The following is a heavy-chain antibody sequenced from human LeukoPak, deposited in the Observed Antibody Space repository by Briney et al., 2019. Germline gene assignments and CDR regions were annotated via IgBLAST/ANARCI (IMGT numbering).Heavy chain of an antibody. V-gene: IGHV4-61*02. CDR1: GDSISSGDYY. J-gene: IGHJ6*03. D-gene: IGHD1-1*01. Sequence: RPSQTLSLTCTVSGDSISSGDYYWSWIRQPAGKGLEWIGRISSSGSTNYNPSLKSRVTISVDTSKNQFSLKLSSVTTADTAVYYCARVSWFPGTSYYYMDVWGKGTTVTVSS. CDR2: ISSSGST. CDR3: ARVSWFPGTSYYYMDV.